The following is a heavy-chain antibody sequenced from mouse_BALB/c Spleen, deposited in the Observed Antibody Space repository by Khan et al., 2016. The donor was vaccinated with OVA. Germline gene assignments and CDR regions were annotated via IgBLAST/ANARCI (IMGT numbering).Heavy chain of an antibody. V-gene: IGHV14-1*02. CDR2: IDPESGND. D-gene: IGHD3-1*01. J-gene: IGHJ3*01. Sequence: VQLQQSGAELVRPGALVKLSCKASGFKIKDYYIHWVKQRPEQGLEWIGWIDPESGNDIYDPKFQGKASITADTSSSTAYLQLNSLTSEDTAVYYCARSGYEAWFAYWGQGTLVSVSA. CDR3: ARSGYEAWFAY. CDR1: GFKIKDYY.